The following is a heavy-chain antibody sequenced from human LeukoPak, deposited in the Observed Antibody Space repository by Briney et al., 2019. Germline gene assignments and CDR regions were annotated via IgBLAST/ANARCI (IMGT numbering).Heavy chain of an antibody. J-gene: IGHJ5*02. CDR1: GFTFSDYY. Sequence: PGGSLRLSCAASGFTFSDYYMSWIRQAPGKGLEWVSYISSSGSTIYYADSVKGRFTISRDNAKISLYLQMNSLRAEDTAVYYCARDIGTSYNWFDPWGQGTLVTVSS. CDR3: ARDIGTSYNWFDP. CDR2: ISSSGSTI. D-gene: IGHD2-2*01. V-gene: IGHV3-11*01.